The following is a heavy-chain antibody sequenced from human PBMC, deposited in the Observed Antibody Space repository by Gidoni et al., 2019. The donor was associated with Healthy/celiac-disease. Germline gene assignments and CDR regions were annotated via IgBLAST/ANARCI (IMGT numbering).Heavy chain of an antibody. CDR2: IFSNAEK. CDR3: ARITFGAVAANDAFDI. D-gene: IGHD6-19*01. CDR1: GFSLSNARMG. J-gene: IGHJ3*02. Sequence: QVTLKESGPVLVKTTETLTLTCTGPGFSLSNARMGVSWIRQPPGKALECLEHIFSNAEKSYSTSLKSRLTLSKDTSKSQVVLTMTNMDPVDTATYYCARITFGAVAANDAFDIWGQGTMVTVSS. V-gene: IGHV2-26*01.